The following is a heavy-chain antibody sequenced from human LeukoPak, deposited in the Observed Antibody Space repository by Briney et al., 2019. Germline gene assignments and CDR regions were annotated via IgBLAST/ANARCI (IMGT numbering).Heavy chain of an antibody. D-gene: IGHD5-18*01. CDR3: ARAAGGDTAMDY. CDR1: GGSISSGSYY. Sequence: SETLSLTCTVSGGSISSGSYYWGWIRQPPGKGLEWIGSIYYSGSTYYNPSLKSRVTISVDTSKNQFSLKLSSVTAADTAVYYCARAAGGDTAMDYWGQGTLVTVSS. CDR2: IYYSGST. V-gene: IGHV4-39*01. J-gene: IGHJ4*02.